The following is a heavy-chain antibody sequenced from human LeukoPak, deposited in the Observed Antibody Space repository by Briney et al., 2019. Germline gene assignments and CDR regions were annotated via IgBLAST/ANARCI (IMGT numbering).Heavy chain of an antibody. V-gene: IGHV5-51*01. D-gene: IGHD3-9*01. Sequence: PGESLKISCKGSGYSFTSYWIGCVRQMPGKGLEWMGIIYPGDSDTRYSPSFQGQVTISADKSISTAYMQWSSLKASDTAMYYCARGHLDWPRTRNNWFDPWGQGTLVTVSS. CDR3: ARGHLDWPRTRNNWFDP. CDR2: IYPGDSDT. J-gene: IGHJ5*02. CDR1: GYSFTSYW.